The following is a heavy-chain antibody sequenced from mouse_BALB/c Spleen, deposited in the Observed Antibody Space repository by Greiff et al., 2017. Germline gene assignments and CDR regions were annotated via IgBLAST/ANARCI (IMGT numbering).Heavy chain of an antibody. CDR1: GFTFSSYT. CDR2: ISNGGGST. V-gene: IGHV5-12-2*01. Sequence: EVQLVESGGGLVQPGGSLKLSCAASGFTFSSYTMSWVRQTPEKRLEWVAYISNGGGSTYYPDTVKGRFTISRDNAKNTLYLQMSSLKSEDTAMYYCARDRDVGFYAMDYWGQGTSVTVSS. CDR3: ARDRDVGFYAMDY. D-gene: IGHD2-3*01. J-gene: IGHJ4*01.